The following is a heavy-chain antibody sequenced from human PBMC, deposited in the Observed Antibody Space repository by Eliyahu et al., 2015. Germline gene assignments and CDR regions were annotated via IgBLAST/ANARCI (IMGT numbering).Heavy chain of an antibody. CDR3: TTSRSSGSLGYYYYGMDV. Sequence: GGLVKPGGSLRLSCAASGFTFSNAWMSWVRQAPGKGLEWVGRIKSKTDGGTTDYAAPVKGRFTISRDDSKNTLYLQMNSLKTEDTAVYYCTTSRSSGSLGYYYYGMDVWGQGTTVTVSS. J-gene: IGHJ6*02. V-gene: IGHV3-15*01. D-gene: IGHD6-19*01. CDR1: GFTFSNAW. CDR2: IKSKTDGGTT.